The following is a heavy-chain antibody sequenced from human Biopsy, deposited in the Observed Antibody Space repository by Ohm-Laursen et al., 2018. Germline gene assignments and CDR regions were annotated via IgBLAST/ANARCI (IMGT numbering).Heavy chain of an antibody. CDR1: GYTLTELS. Sequence: SVKVSCNVSGYTLTELSIHWVRQTGGKGLEWMGGFDREERKTVYAEKFQGRVTMTEDTSTDTVYMEVTSLRSDDTAVYYCATGPYYDTRFYYNVRPFDFWGQGTLVTVSS. J-gene: IGHJ4*02. V-gene: IGHV1-24*01. CDR2: FDREERKT. CDR3: ATGPYYDTRFYYNVRPFDF. D-gene: IGHD3-10*01.